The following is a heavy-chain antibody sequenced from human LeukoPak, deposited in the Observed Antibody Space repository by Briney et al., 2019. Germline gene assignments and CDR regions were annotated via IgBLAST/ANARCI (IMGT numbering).Heavy chain of an antibody. J-gene: IGHJ3*02. CDR2: ISGSGGST. CDR1: GFTFSSCA. CDR3: ARDLDSSGYYRSDAFDI. D-gene: IGHD3-22*01. V-gene: IGHV3-23*01. Sequence: GGSLRLSCAASGFTFSSCAMSWVRQAPGKGLEWVSAISGSGGSTYYADSVKGRFTISRDNSKNTLYLQMNSLRADDTAVYYCARDLDSSGYYRSDAFDIWGQGTMVTVSS.